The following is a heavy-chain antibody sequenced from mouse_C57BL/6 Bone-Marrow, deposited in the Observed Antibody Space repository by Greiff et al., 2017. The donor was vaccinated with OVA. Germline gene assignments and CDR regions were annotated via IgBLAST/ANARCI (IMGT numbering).Heavy chain of an antibody. D-gene: IGHD2-3*01. V-gene: IGHV1-82*01. CDR2: IYPGDGDT. J-gene: IGHJ4*01. CDR1: GYAFSSSW. CDR3: ARSYDGYSLVDY. Sequence: QVQLQQSGPELVKPGASVKISCKASGYAFSSSWMNWVKQRPGKGLEWIGRIYPGDGDTNYNGKFKGKATLTADKSSSTAYMQLSSLTSEDSAVYCCARSYDGYSLVDYWGQGTSVTVSS.